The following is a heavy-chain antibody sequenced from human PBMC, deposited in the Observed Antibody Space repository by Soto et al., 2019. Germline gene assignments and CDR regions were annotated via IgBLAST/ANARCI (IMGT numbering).Heavy chain of an antibody. D-gene: IGHD4-17*01. CDR1: GGSISSGDYY. Sequence: SETLSLTCTVSGGSISSGDYYWSWIRQPPGKGLEWIGYIYYSGSTYYNPSLRSRLTISVDTSKNQFSLKLSSVTAADTAVYCCARLGPTTVPTSYFTGNYNGMDVWGQGTTVTVSS. V-gene: IGHV4-30-4*01. J-gene: IGHJ6*02. CDR3: ARLGPTTVPTSYFTGNYNGMDV. CDR2: IYYSGST.